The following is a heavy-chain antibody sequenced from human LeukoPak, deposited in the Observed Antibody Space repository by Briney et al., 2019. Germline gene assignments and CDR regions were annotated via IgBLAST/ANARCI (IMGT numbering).Heavy chain of an antibody. V-gene: IGHV3-30-3*01. CDR1: GFTFSSYA. Sequence: PGGSLRLSCAAPGFTFSSYAMHWVRQAPGKGLEWVAVISYDGSNKYYADSVKGRFTISRDNSKNTLYLQMNSLRAEDTAVYYCARDLDGGLQFRLPGYWGQGTLVTVSS. D-gene: IGHD5-24*01. J-gene: IGHJ4*02. CDR3: ARDLDGGLQFRLPGY. CDR2: ISYDGSNK.